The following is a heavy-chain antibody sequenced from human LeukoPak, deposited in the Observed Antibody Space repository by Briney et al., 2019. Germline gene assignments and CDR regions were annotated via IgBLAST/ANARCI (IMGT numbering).Heavy chain of an antibody. CDR2: INPIGGTT. J-gene: IGHJ4*02. D-gene: IGHD3-10*01. CDR1: GYTFTNYY. CDR3: ARVPPSENYKNEGYFDY. V-gene: IGHV1-46*01. Sequence: ASVKVSCKASGYTFTNYYIHWVRQAPGRGLEWMGIINPIGGTTDYVQKFQGRVTMTRDTSTSTVYMELSSLRSEDTAVYYCARVPPSENYKNEGYFDYWGQGTLVTVSS.